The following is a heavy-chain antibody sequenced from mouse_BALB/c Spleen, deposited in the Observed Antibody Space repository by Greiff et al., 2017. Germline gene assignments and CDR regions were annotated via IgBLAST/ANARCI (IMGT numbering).Heavy chain of an antibody. CDR1: GFNIKDTY. D-gene: IGHD1-1*01. CDR2: IDPANGNT. V-gene: IGHV14-3*02. J-gene: IGHJ2*01. Sequence: VQLQQSGAELVKPGASVKLSCTASGFNIKDTYMHWVKQRPEQGLEWIGRIDPANGNTKYDPKFQGKATITADTSSNTAYLQLSSLTSEDTAVYYCARSTTVVAEDYFDYWGQGTTLTVSS. CDR3: ARSTTVVAEDYFDY.